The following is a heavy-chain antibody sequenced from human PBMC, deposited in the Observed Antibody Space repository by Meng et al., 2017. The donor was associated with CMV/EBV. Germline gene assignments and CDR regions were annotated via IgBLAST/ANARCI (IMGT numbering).Heavy chain of an antibody. V-gene: IGHV1-8*01. J-gene: IGHJ6*02. D-gene: IGHD6-6*01. CDR2: MNPNSGNT. CDR3: IYSSSPYYYYGMDV. Sequence: ASVKVSCKASGYTFTSYDINWVRQATGQGLEWMGWMNPNSGNTGYAQKFQGRVTMTRNTSISTAYMELSSLGSEDTAVYYCIYSSSPYYYYGMDVWGQGTTVTVSS. CDR1: GYTFTSYD.